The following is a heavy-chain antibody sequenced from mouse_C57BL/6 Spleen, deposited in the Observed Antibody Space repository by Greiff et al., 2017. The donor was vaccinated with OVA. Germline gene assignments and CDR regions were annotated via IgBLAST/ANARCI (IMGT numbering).Heavy chain of an antibody. V-gene: IGHV5-6*01. CDR3: ARHTPRDAMDY. Sequence: EVMLVESGGDLVKPGGSLKLSCAASGFTFSSYGMSWVRQTPDKRLEWVATISSGGSYTYYPDSVKGRFTISRDNAKNTLYLQMSSLKSEDRAMYYCARHTPRDAMDYWGQGTSGTVSS. CDR1: GFTFSSYG. CDR2: ISSGGSYT. J-gene: IGHJ4*01.